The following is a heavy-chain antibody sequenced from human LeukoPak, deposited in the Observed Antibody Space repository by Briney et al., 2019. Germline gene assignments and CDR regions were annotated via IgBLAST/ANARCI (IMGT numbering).Heavy chain of an antibody. D-gene: IGHD3-9*01. J-gene: IGHJ5*02. CDR2: ISSSSSYI. V-gene: IGHV3-21*04. CDR1: GFTFSSYS. Sequence: GGSLRLSCAASGFTFSSYSMSWVRQAPGKGLEWVSSISSSSSYIYYADSVKGRFTISRDNSRNTLYLQMNSLRAEDTAVYYCANGYYDILTGFNWFDPWGQGTLVTVSS. CDR3: ANGYYDILTGFNWFDP.